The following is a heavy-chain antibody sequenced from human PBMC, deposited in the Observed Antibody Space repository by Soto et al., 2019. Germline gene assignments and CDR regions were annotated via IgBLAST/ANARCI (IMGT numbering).Heavy chain of an antibody. CDR3: AWVYYYGSGSYYRPRTGILKDYGMDV. Sequence: SVKVSCKASGGTFSSYAISWVRQAPGQGLEWMGGIIPIFGTANYAQKFQGRVTITADESTSTAYMELSSLRSEDTAVYYCAWVYYYGSGSYYRPRTGILKDYGMDVWGQGTTVTVSS. V-gene: IGHV1-69*13. D-gene: IGHD3-10*01. J-gene: IGHJ6*02. CDR1: GGTFSSYA. CDR2: IIPIFGTA.